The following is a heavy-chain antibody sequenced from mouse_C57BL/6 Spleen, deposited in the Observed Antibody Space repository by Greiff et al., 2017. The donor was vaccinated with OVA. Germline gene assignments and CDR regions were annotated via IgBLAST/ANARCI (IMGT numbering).Heavy chain of an antibody. V-gene: IGHV1-42*01. Sequence: EVQLVESGPELVKPGASVKISCKASGYSFTGYYMNWVKQSPEKSLEWIGEINPSTGGTTYNQKFKAKATLTVDKSSSTAYMQLKSLTSEDSAVYYCARSGYYGSSPYYAMDYWGQGTSVTVSS. CDR1: GYSFTGYY. CDR3: ARSGYYGSSPYYAMDY. J-gene: IGHJ4*01. D-gene: IGHD1-1*01. CDR2: INPSTGGT.